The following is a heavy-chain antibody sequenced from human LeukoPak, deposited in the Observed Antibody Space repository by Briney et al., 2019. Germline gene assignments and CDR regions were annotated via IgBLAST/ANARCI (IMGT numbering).Heavy chain of an antibody. CDR2: ISSSGSTI. Sequence: GGSLRLSCAASGFTFSDYYMSWIRQAPGKGLEWVSYISSSGSTIYYADSVKRRFTISMDNAKNSLYLQMNSLRAEDTAVYYCARDRGGYYYDSSGYEEGIWFDPWGQGTLVTVSS. J-gene: IGHJ5*02. D-gene: IGHD3-22*01. CDR1: GFTFSDYY. CDR3: ARDRGGYYYDSSGYEEGIWFDP. V-gene: IGHV3-11*04.